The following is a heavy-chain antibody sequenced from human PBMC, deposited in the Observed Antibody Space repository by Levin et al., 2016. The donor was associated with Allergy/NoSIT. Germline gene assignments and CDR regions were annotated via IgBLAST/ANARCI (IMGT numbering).Heavy chain of an antibody. Sequence: SETLSLTCTVSGGSISSHWWSWIRQPPGKGLEWVGEIFHSGSSTYGPSLKSRATISVDKSKSQFSLNVTSVTAADTAVYYCGIRFCSSPTCPIDYWGQGTLVTVSS. V-gene: IGHV4-59*04. J-gene: IGHJ4*02. D-gene: IGHD2-2*01. CDR2: IFHSGSS. CDR1: GGSISSHW. CDR3: GIRFCSSPTCPIDY.